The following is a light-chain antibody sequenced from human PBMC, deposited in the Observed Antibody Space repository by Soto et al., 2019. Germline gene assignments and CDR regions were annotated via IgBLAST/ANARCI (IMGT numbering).Light chain of an antibody. CDR3: QQFNNYPLT. CDR1: QGISSA. V-gene: IGKV1D-13*01. CDR2: DAS. J-gene: IGKJ4*01. Sequence: AIQLTQSPSSLSASVGDRVTVTCRASQGISSALAWYQQKPGRAPKLLIYDASNLEGGAPSRFSGRGSETDFALTISSLQPEDFATYYCQQFNNYPLTFGGGTKVEIK.